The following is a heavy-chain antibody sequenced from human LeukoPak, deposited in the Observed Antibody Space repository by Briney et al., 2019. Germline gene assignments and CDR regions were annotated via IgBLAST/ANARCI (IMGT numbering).Heavy chain of an antibody. Sequence: SETLSLTCTVSGGSISRYYWSWIRQPPGNGLEWIGYIFYSGSTNYTPSLKSRVTISDDSSKNQFSLKSSSVTATDTAVYYYGRHFNWRRRGYFDYWGQGTLVTVSS. D-gene: IGHD1-1*01. CDR2: IFYSGST. CDR3: GRHFNWRRRGYFDY. J-gene: IGHJ4*02. V-gene: IGHV4-59*08. CDR1: GGSISRYY.